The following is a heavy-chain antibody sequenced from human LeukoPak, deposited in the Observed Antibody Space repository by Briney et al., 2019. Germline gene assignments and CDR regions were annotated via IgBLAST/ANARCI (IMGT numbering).Heavy chain of an antibody. J-gene: IGHJ4*02. CDR1: GFTFDDYG. Sequence: PGGSLRLSCAASGFTFDDYGMSWVRQAPGKGLEWVAGINRNGDSTGYADSVKGRFTISRDNAKNSLYLRMNSLRAEDTAVYYCARDKGGLYYFDYWGQGTLVTVSS. CDR2: INRNGDST. V-gene: IGHV3-20*04. D-gene: IGHD2-15*01. CDR3: ARDKGGLYYFDY.